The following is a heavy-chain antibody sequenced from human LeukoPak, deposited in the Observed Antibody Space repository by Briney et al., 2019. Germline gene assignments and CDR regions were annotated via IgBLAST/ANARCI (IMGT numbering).Heavy chain of an antibody. J-gene: IGHJ3*01. CDR2: IYPDDSDT. CDR3: ARPNITSYYDSRGYDAFDV. V-gene: IGHV5-51*01. Sequence: GESLKIFFKGSGYRFNSYWLAWVRQMPGKRLQLLGSIYPDDSDTRYSPSFQGQVTISADKSVRTAYLQWSSLKASDTAMYYCARPNITSYYDSRGYDAFDVWGQGTMVTVSS. CDR1: GYRFNSYW. D-gene: IGHD3-22*01.